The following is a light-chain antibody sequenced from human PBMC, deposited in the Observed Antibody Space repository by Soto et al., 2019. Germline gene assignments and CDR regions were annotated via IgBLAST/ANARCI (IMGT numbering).Light chain of an antibody. CDR1: QSVSSSY. J-gene: IGKJ1*01. V-gene: IGKV3-20*01. CDR3: QHYGSSWT. Sequence: EIELTHSPCTLSLSPGERATLSCRASQSVSSSYLAWYQQKPGQAPRLLIYGASSRATGIPDRFSGSGSGTDFTLTISRLEPEDFAVYYCQHYGSSWTVGQGTKVDIK. CDR2: GAS.